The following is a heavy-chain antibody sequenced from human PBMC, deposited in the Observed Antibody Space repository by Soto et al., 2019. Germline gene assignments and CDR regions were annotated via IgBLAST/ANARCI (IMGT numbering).Heavy chain of an antibody. CDR1: GYIMTTYG. CDR2: ISAYNDHT. J-gene: IGHJ4*02. D-gene: IGHD1-1*01. CDR3: ARGTSFDY. V-gene: IGHV1-18*01. Sequence: QVQLVQSGTEVKKPGASVKVSCKASGYIMTTYGVSWVRQAPGQGLEWVGWISAYNDHTNYAQKFQGRVTITTDTSTSTAYMELRSLRSDDTAVYYCARGTSFDYWGQGTLVTVSS.